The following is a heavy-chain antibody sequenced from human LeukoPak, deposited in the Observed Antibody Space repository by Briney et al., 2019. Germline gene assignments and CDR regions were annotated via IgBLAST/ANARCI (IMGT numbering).Heavy chain of an antibody. V-gene: IGHV3-21*01. CDR2: ISSSSSYI. CDR3: ARDGYYYDSSGLPDY. J-gene: IGHJ4*02. CDR1: GFTFSSYS. Sequence: GSLRLSCAASGFTFSSYSMNWVRQAPGKGLEWVSSISSSSSYIYYANSVKGRFTISRDNAKNSLYLQMNSLRAEDTAVYYCARDGYYYDSSGLPDYWGQGTLVTVSS. D-gene: IGHD3-22*01.